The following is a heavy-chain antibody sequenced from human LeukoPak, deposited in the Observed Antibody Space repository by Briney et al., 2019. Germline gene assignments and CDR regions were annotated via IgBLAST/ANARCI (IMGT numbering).Heavy chain of an antibody. Sequence: SSETLSLTCTVSGGSISSSSYYWGWIRQPPGKGLEWIGSIYYSGSTYYNPSLKSRVTISVDTSKNQFSLKLSSVTAADTAVYYCARHHVDIVATIYFDYWAREPWSPSPQ. V-gene: IGHV4-39*01. J-gene: IGHJ4*02. CDR1: GGSISSSSYY. CDR2: IYYSGST. D-gene: IGHD5-12*01. CDR3: ARHHVDIVATIYFDY.